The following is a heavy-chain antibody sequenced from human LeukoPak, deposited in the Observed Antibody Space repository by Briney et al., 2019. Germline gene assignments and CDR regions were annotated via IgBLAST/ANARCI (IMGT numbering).Heavy chain of an antibody. Sequence: SVKLSCNASGCTFSSYSISWVRQAPGQGLEWMSRIIPIRGIANYAHTFKGRVTITADKSKSSAYMQLTSLRSEDTAVYYCASRQDWFDPWGQGTLVTVSS. CDR1: GCTFSSYS. CDR2: IIPIRGIA. CDR3: ASRQDWFDP. V-gene: IGHV1-69*02. J-gene: IGHJ5*02.